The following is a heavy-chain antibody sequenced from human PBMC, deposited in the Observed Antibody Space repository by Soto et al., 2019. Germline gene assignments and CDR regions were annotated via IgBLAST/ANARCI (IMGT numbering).Heavy chain of an antibody. D-gene: IGHD6-19*01. V-gene: IGHV2-5*02. CDR1: GFSLSSTRVA. J-gene: IGHJ4*02. CDR2: IYWDDDK. Sequence: QITLKESGPTLVKPTQTLTLTCTFSGFSLSSTRVAVGWIRQPPGKALEWLALIYWDDDKRYSSFLKSRLTITKDTSKNQVVHTMSNMDPVDTARYYCAHIVVAGLGYDFDYWGQGTLVTVSS. CDR3: AHIVVAGLGYDFDY.